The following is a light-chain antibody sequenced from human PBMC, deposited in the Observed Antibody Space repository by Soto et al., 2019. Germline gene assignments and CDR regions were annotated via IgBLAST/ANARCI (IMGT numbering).Light chain of an antibody. CDR2: AAS. Sequence: DIQMTQSPSSLSASVGDRVTTTCRASQSISSYLNWYQQKPGKAPKLLIYAASSLQSGVPSRFSGSGSGTDFTLTISSLQPEDFATYYCQQSYSTPPITFGQGTRLEIE. CDR3: QQSYSTPPIT. J-gene: IGKJ5*01. V-gene: IGKV1-39*01. CDR1: QSISSY.